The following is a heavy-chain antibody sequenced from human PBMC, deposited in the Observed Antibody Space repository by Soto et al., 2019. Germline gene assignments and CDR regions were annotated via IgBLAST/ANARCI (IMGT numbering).Heavy chain of an antibody. Sequence: QVQLVQSGAEVKKPGASVKVSCKASGYTFTSYGISWVRQAPGQGLEWMGRISTYNGNTKYAQKLQGRVTMTTDTATSTAYMELRGLRSDATAVFYCAREMVRGVGSDYWGQGTLVTVSS. V-gene: IGHV1-18*01. D-gene: IGHD3-10*01. J-gene: IGHJ4*02. CDR1: GYTFTSYG. CDR3: AREMVRGVGSDY. CDR2: ISTYNGNT.